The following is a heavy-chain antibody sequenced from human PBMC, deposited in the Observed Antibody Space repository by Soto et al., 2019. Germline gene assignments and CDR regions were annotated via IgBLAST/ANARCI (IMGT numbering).Heavy chain of an antibody. D-gene: IGHD4-4*01. CDR1: GFTLSDYY. Sequence: PGGSLRLSCVASGFTLSDYYVDWVRQAPGKGLEWVGRTRDKPNSYTTEYAASVEGRFTISRDDSKNSLYLQLNSLNTEDTVVYYCGRGGYRHYSAYYYYALDVWGQGTTVTVSS. CDR3: GRGGYRHYSAYYYYALDV. V-gene: IGHV3-72*01. J-gene: IGHJ6*02. CDR2: TRDKPNSYTT.